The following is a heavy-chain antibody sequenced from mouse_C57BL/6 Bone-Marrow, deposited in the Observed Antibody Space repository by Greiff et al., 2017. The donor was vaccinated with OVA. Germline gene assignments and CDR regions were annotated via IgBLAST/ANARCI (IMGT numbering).Heavy chain of an antibody. Sequence: VQLQQSGPELVKPGASVKISCKASGYAFSSSWMNWVKQRPGKGLEWIGRIYPGDGDTNYNGKFKGKDTLTADKSSSTAYMQLSSLTSEDSAVYFCARPITTVVAKGDAMDYWGQGTSVTVSS. CDR2: IYPGDGDT. CDR1: GYAFSSSW. D-gene: IGHD1-1*01. CDR3: ARPITTVVAKGDAMDY. V-gene: IGHV1-82*01. J-gene: IGHJ4*01.